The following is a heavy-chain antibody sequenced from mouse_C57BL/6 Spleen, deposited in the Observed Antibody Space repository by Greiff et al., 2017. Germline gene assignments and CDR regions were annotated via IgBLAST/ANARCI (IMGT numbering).Heavy chain of an antibody. Sequence: VQLQQSGTELVKPGASVKLSCKASGYTFTSYWMHWVKQRPGQGLEWIGYINPSNGGTNYNEKFKSKATLTVDKSYSTAYMQLSSLTSEDSAVYYCARDYGKGYAMDYWGQGTSVTVSS. J-gene: IGHJ4*01. CDR3: ARDYGKGYAMDY. CDR2: INPSNGGT. V-gene: IGHV1-53*01. D-gene: IGHD1-1*01. CDR1: GYTFTSYW.